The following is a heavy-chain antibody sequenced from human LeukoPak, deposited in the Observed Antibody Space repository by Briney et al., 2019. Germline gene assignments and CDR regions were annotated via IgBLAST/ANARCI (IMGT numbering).Heavy chain of an antibody. V-gene: IGHV1-8*01. D-gene: IGHD6-19*01. J-gene: IGHJ4*02. Sequence: ASVKVSCKASGYTFTSYDINWERQATGQGLEWMGWMNPNSGNTGYAQKFQGRVTMTRNTSISTAYMELSSLRSEDTAVYYCARLAAGTANVVDYWGQGTLVTVSS. CDR1: GYTFTSYD. CDR2: MNPNSGNT. CDR3: ARLAAGTANVVDY.